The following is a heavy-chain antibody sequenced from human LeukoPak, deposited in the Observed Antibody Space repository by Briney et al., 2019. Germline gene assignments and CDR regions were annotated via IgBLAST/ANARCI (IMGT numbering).Heavy chain of an antibody. CDR3: ARDFGVAVDY. CDR2: ISYDGSNK. CDR1: GFTFSSYA. Sequence: GRSLRLSCAASGFTFSSYAMHWVRQAPGKGLEWVAVISYDGSNKYYADSVKGRFTISRDNSKNTLYLQMNSLRAEDTAVYYCARDFGVAVDYWGQGTLVTVSS. J-gene: IGHJ4*02. D-gene: IGHD6-13*01. V-gene: IGHV3-30-3*01.